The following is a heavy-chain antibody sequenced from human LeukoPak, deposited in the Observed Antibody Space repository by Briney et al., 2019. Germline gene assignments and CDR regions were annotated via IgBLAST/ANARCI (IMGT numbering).Heavy chain of an antibody. Sequence: QVQLQESGPGLVKPSETLSLTCTVSGGSISSYYWSWIRQPAGTGLEWIGRIYTSGSTNYNPSLKSRVTMSVDTSKNQFSLKLSSVTAADTAVYYCARVSTIFGVANYYFDYWGQGTLVTVSS. CDR2: IYTSGST. D-gene: IGHD3-3*01. V-gene: IGHV4-4*07. J-gene: IGHJ4*02. CDR3: ARVSTIFGVANYYFDY. CDR1: GGSISSYY.